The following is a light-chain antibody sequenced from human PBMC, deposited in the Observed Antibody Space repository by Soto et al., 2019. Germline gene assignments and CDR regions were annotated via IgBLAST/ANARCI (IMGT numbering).Light chain of an antibody. Sequence: QSALTQPPSVSGTPGQRVSISCSGDSSTFANNYVHWYQQVPGAAPKLLIYRSDQRPSGVPERFSGSKSGTSASLTISGLRPEDKAQYDCAAYTGNWNGLVFGGGTKLPVL. J-gene: IGLJ2*01. V-gene: IGLV1-47*01. CDR3: AAYTGNWNGLV. CDR1: SSTFANNY. CDR2: RSD.